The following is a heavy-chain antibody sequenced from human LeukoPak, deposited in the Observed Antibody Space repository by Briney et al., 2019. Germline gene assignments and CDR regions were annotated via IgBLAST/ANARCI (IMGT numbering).Heavy chain of an antibody. J-gene: IGHJ3*02. Sequence: GGSLRLSCAASGFTFSSYSMNWVRQAPGKGLKWVSSISSSSSYIYYADSLKGRFTIPRDNAKNSLYLQMNSLRAEDTAVYYCARIGRGGDYYGSGSNAFDIWGQGTMVTVSS. D-gene: IGHD3-10*01. V-gene: IGHV3-21*01. CDR3: ARIGRGGDYYGSGSNAFDI. CDR2: ISSSSSYI. CDR1: GFTFSSYS.